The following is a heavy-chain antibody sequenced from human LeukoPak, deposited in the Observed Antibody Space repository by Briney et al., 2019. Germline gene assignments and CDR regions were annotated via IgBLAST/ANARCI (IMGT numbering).Heavy chain of an antibody. D-gene: IGHD2-15*01. CDR2: IIPILGIA. Sequence: SVKVSCKASEGTFSSYTISWVRQAPGQGLEWMGRIIPILGIANYAQKFQGRVTITADKSTSTAYMELSSLRSEDTAVYYCASRPTIGYCSGGSCYSYWFDPWGQGTLVTASS. J-gene: IGHJ5*02. V-gene: IGHV1-69*02. CDR1: EGTFSSYT. CDR3: ASRPTIGYCSGGSCYSYWFDP.